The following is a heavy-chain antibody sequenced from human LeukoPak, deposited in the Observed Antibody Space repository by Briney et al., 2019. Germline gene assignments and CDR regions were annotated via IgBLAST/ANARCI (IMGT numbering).Heavy chain of an antibody. V-gene: IGHV1-69*13. CDR2: IIPIFGTA. J-gene: IGHJ4*02. Sequence: SVKVSCKASGGTFSSYAISWVRQAPGQGLEWMGGIIPIFGTANYAQKFQGGVTITADESTSTAYMELSSLRSEDTAVYYCARDAREGYSYGGTFDYWGQGTLVTVSS. CDR3: ARDAREGYSYGGTFDY. CDR1: GGTFSSYA. D-gene: IGHD5-18*01.